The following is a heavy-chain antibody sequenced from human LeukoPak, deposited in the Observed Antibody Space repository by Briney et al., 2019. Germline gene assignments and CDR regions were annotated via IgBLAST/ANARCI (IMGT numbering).Heavy chain of an antibody. Sequence: GGSLRLSCAASGFTFSSYGMHWVRQAPGKGLEWVAVISYDGSNKYYADSVKGRFTISRDNSKNTLYLQMNSLRAEDTAVYYCAKGPYGDGGWYVDYRGQGTLVTVSS. CDR1: GFTFSSYG. CDR3: AKGPYGDGGWYVDY. V-gene: IGHV3-30*18. D-gene: IGHD4-17*01. CDR2: ISYDGSNK. J-gene: IGHJ4*02.